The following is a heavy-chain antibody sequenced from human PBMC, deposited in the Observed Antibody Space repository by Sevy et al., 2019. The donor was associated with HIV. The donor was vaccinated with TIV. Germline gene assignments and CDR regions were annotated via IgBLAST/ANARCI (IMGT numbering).Heavy chain of an antibody. J-gene: IGHJ6*02. CDR2: INPNSGGT. CDR1: GYTFTGYY. CDR3: ARDKRTGSHAPYYYGMDV. V-gene: IGHV1-2*06. Sequence: ASVKVSCKASGYTFTGYYMHWVRQAPGQGLEWMGRINPNSGGTNYAQKFQGRVTMTRDTSISTAYMGLSRLRSDDTAVYYCARDKRTGSHAPYYYGMDVWGQGTTVTVSS. D-gene: IGHD3-10*01.